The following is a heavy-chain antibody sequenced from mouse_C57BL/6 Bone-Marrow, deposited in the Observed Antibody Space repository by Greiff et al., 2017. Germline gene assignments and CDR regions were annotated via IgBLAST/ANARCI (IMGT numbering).Heavy chain of an antibody. D-gene: IGHD2-1*01. V-gene: IGHV1-55*01. CDR3: ARVYYGDD. Sequence: VQLQESGAELVKPGASVKMSCKASGYTFTSYWINWVKQRPGQGLEWIGDIYPGSGSTNYNEKFKSKATLTVDTSSSTAYMQLSSLTSEDSAVYYCARVYYGDDGGQGTTLTVSS. J-gene: IGHJ2*01. CDR1: GYTFTSYW. CDR2: IYPGSGST.